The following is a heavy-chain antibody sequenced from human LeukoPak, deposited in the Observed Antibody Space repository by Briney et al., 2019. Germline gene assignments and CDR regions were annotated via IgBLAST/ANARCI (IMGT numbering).Heavy chain of an antibody. CDR1: GGSISSSSYY. J-gene: IGHJ5*02. V-gene: IGHV4-39*01. CDR3: ARHEYSGSYYGLSWFDP. CDR2: IYYSGST. D-gene: IGHD1-26*01. Sequence: PSETLSLTCTVSGGSISSSSYYWGWICQPPGKGLEWIASIYYSGSTYYNPSLKSRVTISVDTSKNQLSLKLSSLTAADTAVYYCARHEYSGSYYGLSWFDPWGQGTLVTVSS.